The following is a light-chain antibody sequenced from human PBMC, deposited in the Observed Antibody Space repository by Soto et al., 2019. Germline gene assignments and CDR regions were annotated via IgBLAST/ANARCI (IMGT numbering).Light chain of an antibody. CDR1: QSIRPW. CDR2: DAS. V-gene: IGKV1-5*01. J-gene: IGKJ4*01. Sequence: DIQMTQSPSTLSASVGDRVTTTCRASQSIRPWLAWYQQKPGKAPKLLIYDASTLESGVPSRFSGSGSGTEFTLTISSLQSDDFATYYCQQYNSYSAITFGGGTRVE. CDR3: QQYNSYSAIT.